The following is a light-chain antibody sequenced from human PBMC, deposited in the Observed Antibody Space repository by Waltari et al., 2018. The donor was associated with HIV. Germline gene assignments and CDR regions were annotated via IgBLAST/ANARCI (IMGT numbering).Light chain of an antibody. CDR3: CSYAGRYTWV. CDR1: SSDVGGYNY. CDR2: DVT. Sequence: QSALTQPRSVSGSPGQSVTISCSGTSSDVGGYNYVSWYQQHPGKAPKLMIYDVTERPSGVPARFSGPKSGNTASLTISGLQADDEADYYCCSYAGRYTWVFGGGTELTVL. V-gene: IGLV2-11*01. J-gene: IGLJ3*02.